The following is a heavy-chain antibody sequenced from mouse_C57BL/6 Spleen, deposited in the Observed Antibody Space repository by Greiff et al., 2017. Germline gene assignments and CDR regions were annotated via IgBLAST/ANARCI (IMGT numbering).Heavy chain of an antibody. J-gene: IGHJ4*01. CDR2: ISSGGSYT. CDR3: ARQGSKGADYAMDY. V-gene: IGHV5-6*01. CDR1: GFTFSSYG. D-gene: IGHD1-1*01. Sequence: EVHLVESGGDLVKPGGSLKLSCAASGFTFSSYGMSWVRQTPAKRLEWVATISSGGSYTSYPDSVKGRFTISRDNAKNTLYLQMSSLKSEETAMDYCARQGSKGADYAMDYWGQGTSVTVSS.